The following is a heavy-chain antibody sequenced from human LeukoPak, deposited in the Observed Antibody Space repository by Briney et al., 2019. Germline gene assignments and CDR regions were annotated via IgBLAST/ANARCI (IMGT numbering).Heavy chain of an antibody. J-gene: IGHJ4*02. CDR3: AKSPSIVGVTTLDY. D-gene: IGHD1-26*01. CDR2: ISGSGGST. V-gene: IGHV3-23*01. Sequence: GGSLRLSCAASGFTLSSYAMSWVRQAPGKGLEWVSAISGSGGSTYYADSVKGRFTISRDNSKNTLYLQMNSLRAEDTTVYYCAKSPSIVGVTTLDYWGQGTLVTVSS. CDR1: GFTLSSYA.